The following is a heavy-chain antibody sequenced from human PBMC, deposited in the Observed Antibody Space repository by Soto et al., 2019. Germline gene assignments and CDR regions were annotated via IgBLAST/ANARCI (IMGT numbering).Heavy chain of an antibody. V-gene: IGHV4-4*02. Sequence: SETLSLTCGVSGGTVASSHWWSWVRQSPGRGLEWIGNVYHTGDTNFNPPLQSRVTFSVDKSNNQFSLRLTSVTAADTAVYFCAREIVTAGGNNYFDPWGPGTLVTVSS. CDR3: AREIVTAGGNNYFDP. J-gene: IGHJ5*02. CDR1: GGTVASSHW. D-gene: IGHD2-21*02. CDR2: VYHTGDT.